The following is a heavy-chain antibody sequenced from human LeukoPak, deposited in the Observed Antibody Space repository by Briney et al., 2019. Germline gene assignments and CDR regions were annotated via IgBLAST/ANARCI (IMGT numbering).Heavy chain of an antibody. V-gene: IGHV3-23*01. D-gene: IGHD3-10*01. CDR1: GFSLNNYG. J-gene: IGHJ4*02. CDR2: TRAIVGTT. CDR3: ARAYGSGSFGFGY. Sequence: RGSLRLSCVASGFSLNNYGMHWVRPGPREGREWVSGTRAIVGTTYYADSEKGRFTISRDNSKNTLYLKMNTLRAEDTAVYYCARAYGSGSFGFGYWGQGTLVTVSS.